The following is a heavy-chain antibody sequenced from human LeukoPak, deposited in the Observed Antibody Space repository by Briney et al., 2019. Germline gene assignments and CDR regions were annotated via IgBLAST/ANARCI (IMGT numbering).Heavy chain of an antibody. Sequence: SETLSLTCTVSGGSISSYYWSWIRQPAGKGLEWIGRIYTSGSTNYNPSLKSRVTMSVDTSKNQFSLKLSSVTAADTAVYYCARDKSTTMVRIVIRDDYDYYMDVWGKGTTVTISS. D-gene: IGHD3-10*01. CDR3: ARDKSTTMVRIVIRDDYDYYMDV. CDR2: IYTSGST. J-gene: IGHJ6*03. CDR1: GGSISSYY. V-gene: IGHV4-4*07.